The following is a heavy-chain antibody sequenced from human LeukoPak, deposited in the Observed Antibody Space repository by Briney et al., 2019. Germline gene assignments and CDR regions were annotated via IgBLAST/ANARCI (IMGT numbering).Heavy chain of an antibody. V-gene: IGHV4-59*01. CDR2: MYYSGST. D-gene: IGHD1-26*01. CDR3: ARTLSRWDPFDY. CDR1: GGSISSSY. Sequence: SETLSLTCTVSGGSISSSYWSWIRQPPGKGLEWIGYMYYSGSTNYNPSLKGRVIISLDTSKNQFSLKLSSVTAADTAVYYCARTLSRWDPFDYWGQGTLVTVSS. J-gene: IGHJ4*02.